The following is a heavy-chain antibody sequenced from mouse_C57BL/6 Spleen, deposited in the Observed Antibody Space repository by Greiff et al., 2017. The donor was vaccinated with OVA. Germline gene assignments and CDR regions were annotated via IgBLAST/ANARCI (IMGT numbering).Heavy chain of an antibody. CDR2: ISYDGSN. D-gene: IGHD2-4*01. J-gene: IGHJ3*01. V-gene: IGHV3-6*01. CDR3: AREGVYDYDGSAY. Sequence: EVKLQESGPGLVKPSQSLSLTCSVTGYSITSGYYWNWIRQFPGNKLEWMGYISYDGSNNYNPSLKNRISITRDTSKNQFFLKLNSVTTEDTATYYCAREGVYDYDGSAYWGQGTLVTVSA. CDR1: GYSITSGYY.